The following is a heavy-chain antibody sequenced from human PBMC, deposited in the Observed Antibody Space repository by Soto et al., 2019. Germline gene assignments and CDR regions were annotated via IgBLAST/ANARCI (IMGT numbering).Heavy chain of an antibody. CDR2: ITVDGAGT. V-gene: IGHV3-23*01. Sequence: VGSLRLSCASSVFTFTSHPMTCVRHSPGKWLEWVSTITVDGAGTYYAASVRGRFAVSRDNSKNTLYLQMNSLRAEDTALYYCTSYVYSGAPKEGAFEYWCQGSLVTVS. CDR3: TSYVYSGAPKEGAFEY. J-gene: IGHJ4*02. D-gene: IGHD1-26*01. CDR1: VFTFTSHP.